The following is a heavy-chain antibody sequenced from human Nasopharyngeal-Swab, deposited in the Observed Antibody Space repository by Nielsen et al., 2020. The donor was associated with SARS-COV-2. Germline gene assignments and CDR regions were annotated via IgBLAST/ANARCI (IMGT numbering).Heavy chain of an antibody. CDR2: VNHCGST. CDR1: GGSFSGYY. CDR3: ARAGDLTAYYSYYMDV. J-gene: IGHJ6*03. D-gene: IGHD2-21*02. V-gene: IGHV4-34*01. Sequence: SQTLSLTCAVYGGSFSGYYWSWIRQPPGKGLEWIGEVNHCGSTHYNPSLKSRVTISVDTSNNQFSLKLSSVTAADTALYYCARAGDLTAYYSYYMDVWGNGTTVTVSS.